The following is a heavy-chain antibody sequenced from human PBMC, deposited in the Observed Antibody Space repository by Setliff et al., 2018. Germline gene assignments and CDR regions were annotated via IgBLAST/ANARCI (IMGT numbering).Heavy chain of an antibody. D-gene: IGHD2-15*01. CDR2: IIPIFGTP. Sequence: SVKVSCKASGGMSGTYSISWVRQAPGQGLEWMGVIIPIFGTPNYAQKFQDRVTITAGVSTSTAYVELSSLRSDDTAVYYCARDGAYCSGGSCYSFDYWGQGTPVTVSS. CDR3: ARDGAYCSGGSCYSFDY. CDR1: GGMSGTYS. V-gene: IGHV1-69*13. J-gene: IGHJ4*02.